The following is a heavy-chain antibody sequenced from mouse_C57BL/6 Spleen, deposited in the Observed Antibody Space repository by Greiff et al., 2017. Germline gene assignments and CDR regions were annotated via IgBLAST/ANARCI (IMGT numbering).Heavy chain of an antibody. V-gene: IGHV1-15*01. CDR3: TRWGLRRGDGTY. CDR1: GYTFTDYE. Sequence: QVQLQQSGAELVRPGASVTLSCKASGYTFTDYEMHWVKQTPVHGLEWIGAIDPETGGTAYNQKFKGKAILTADKSSSTAYMELRSLTSEDSAVYYCTRWGLRRGDGTYWGQGTLVTVSA. D-gene: IGHD2-4*01. J-gene: IGHJ3*01. CDR2: IDPETGGT.